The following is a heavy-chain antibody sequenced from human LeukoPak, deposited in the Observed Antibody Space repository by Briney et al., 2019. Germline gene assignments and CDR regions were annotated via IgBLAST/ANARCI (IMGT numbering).Heavy chain of an antibody. CDR2: ISYDGSNK. V-gene: IGHV3-30-3*01. CDR3: ARDRGFCSGTSCYGEFDY. CDR1: GFIFSNYA. Sequence: PGGSLRRSCAASGFIFSNYAMHWVRQAPGKGLEWVAVISYDGSNKYYADSVRGRFTISRDNSKNMEYLQMNSLRAEDTAVYYCARDRGFCSGTSCYGEFDYWGQGTLVTVSS. D-gene: IGHD2-15*01. J-gene: IGHJ4*02.